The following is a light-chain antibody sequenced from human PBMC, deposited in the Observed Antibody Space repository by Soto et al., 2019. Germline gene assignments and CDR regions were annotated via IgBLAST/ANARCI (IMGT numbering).Light chain of an antibody. CDR2: GAS. Sequence: VMTQSPVALSVSPGDTHTLSCRASQRVSSHLAWYQQKPGQAPRLLIYGASTRATGIPARFSGSGSGTEFTLTIRSLQSEDFAVYYCQQFNTVPPWTFCHGTKVDIK. V-gene: IGKV3-15*01. J-gene: IGKJ1*01. CDR3: QQFNTVPPWT. CDR1: QRVSSH.